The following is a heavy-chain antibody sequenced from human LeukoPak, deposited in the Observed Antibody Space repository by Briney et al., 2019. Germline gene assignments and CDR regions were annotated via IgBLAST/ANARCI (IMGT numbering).Heavy chain of an antibody. D-gene: IGHD4-17*01. V-gene: IGHV3-30*18. CDR1: GFTFSIYG. CDR2: ISYDESNK. CDR3: AKDQNYGDYS. J-gene: IGHJ4*02. Sequence: GGSLRLSCVASGFTFSIYGMYWVRQAPGKGLEWVAVISYDESNKYYGDSVKGRFTISRDNSKNTLYLQMNSLRAEDTAVYYCAKDQNYGDYSWGQGTLVTVSS.